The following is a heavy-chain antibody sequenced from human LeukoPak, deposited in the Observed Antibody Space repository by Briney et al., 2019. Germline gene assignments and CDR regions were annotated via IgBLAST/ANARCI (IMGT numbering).Heavy chain of an antibody. D-gene: IGHD3-22*01. CDR1: GFTFSSYG. CDR3: AKDLSLYDSSGYYLVGFDL. J-gene: IGHJ2*01. CDR2: ISYDGSNK. V-gene: IGHV3-30*18. Sequence: GGSLRLSCAASGFTFSSYGMHWVRQAPGKGLEWVAVISYDGSNKYYADSVKGRFTISRDNSKNTLYLQMNSLRAEDTAVYYCAKDLSLYDSSGYYLVGFDLWGRGTLVTVSS.